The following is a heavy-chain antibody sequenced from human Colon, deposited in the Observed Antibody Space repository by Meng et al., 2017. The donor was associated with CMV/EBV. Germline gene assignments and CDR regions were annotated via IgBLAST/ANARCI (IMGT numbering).Heavy chain of an antibody. D-gene: IGHD2-2*01. CDR2: ISAYNGNR. CDR1: GYTFTSYD. J-gene: IGHJ4*02. Sequence: ASVKVSCKASGYTFTSYDVSWVRQAPGQGLEWMGWISAYNGNRYYAQKFQGRVTMTTDTSTSTAYVELRSLRPDDTAVYYCASGGLGGGVPAAYPDIYFDYWGQGTLVTVSS. V-gene: IGHV1-18*01. CDR3: ASGGLGGGVPAAYPDIYFDY.